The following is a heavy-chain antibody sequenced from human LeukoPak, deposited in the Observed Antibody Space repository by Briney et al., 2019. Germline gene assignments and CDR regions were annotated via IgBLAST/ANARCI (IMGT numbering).Heavy chain of an antibody. D-gene: IGHD1-26*01. CDR3: AREPYSGSYYVDY. CDR1: GYTFTGYY. Sequence: ASVKVSCKASGYTFTGYYMHWVPQAPGQGLEWMGWIYPNSGGTNYVQKFQGRVTMTRDKSISTAYMELSRLRSDDTAVYYCAREPYSGSYYVDYWGQGTLVTVSS. V-gene: IGHV1-2*02. J-gene: IGHJ4*02. CDR2: IYPNSGGT.